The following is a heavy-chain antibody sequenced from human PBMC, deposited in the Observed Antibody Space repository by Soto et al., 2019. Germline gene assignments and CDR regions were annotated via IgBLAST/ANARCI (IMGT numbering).Heavy chain of an antibody. CDR2: IYNSVST. D-gene: IGHD3-22*01. V-gene: IGHV4-30-4*01. J-gene: IGHJ4*02. CDR1: GGSISSGDFY. Sequence: PSETLSLTCTVSGGSISSGDFYCSWIRQHPGKGLAWIGYIYNSVSTYYNPSLKSRVAISVDPSNNEFSVKLSSVTAADSAVYYCGRGGYYYDSSGALDYWGQGTMVTVSS. CDR3: GRGGYYYDSSGALDY.